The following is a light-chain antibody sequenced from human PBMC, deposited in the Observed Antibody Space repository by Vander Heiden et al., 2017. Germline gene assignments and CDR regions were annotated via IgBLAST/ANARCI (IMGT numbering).Light chain of an antibody. V-gene: IGKV1-33*01. Sequence: DIQMTQSPAFLSASVGDRVTITCQASQYIGKYLSWYQQKPGKAPNLLIYAASNLEVGVPLRFSASGSGTEFILTINSLQPEDIAVYYCQQHESLPTFGQGTKVEIK. CDR3: QQHESLPT. CDR1: QYIGKY. J-gene: IGKJ2*01. CDR2: AAS.